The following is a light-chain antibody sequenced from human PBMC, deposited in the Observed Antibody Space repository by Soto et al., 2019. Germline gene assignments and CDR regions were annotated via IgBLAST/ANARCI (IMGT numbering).Light chain of an antibody. Sequence: AIRMTQSPSSLSASTGDRVTITCRASQGINSYLAWYQQKPGKAPKLLIYAASTLQSGVPSRFSGSGSGTDVTLTISCLQSEDFATYYCQQYYSYSRTFGQGTKVEIK. CDR2: AAS. CDR3: QQYYSYSRT. J-gene: IGKJ1*01. CDR1: QGINSY. V-gene: IGKV1-8*01.